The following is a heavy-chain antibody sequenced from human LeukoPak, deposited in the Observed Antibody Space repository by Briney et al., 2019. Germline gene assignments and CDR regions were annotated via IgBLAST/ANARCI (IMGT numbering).Heavy chain of an antibody. V-gene: IGHV1-2*02. D-gene: IGHD6-6*01. CDR1: GYSFTAYY. J-gene: IGHJ4*02. Sequence: ASVKVSCKASGYSFTAYYMHWVRHAPGQGLEWMGWINPNTGGTNYAQNFQGRVTMTRDTSISTAYMELSRLRSDDTAVYYCARSLSGSSVFGDYWGQGTLVTVSS. CDR3: ARSLSGSSVFGDY. CDR2: INPNTGGT.